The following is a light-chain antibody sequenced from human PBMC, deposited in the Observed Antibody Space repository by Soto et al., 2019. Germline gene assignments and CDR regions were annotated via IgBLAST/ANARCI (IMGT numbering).Light chain of an antibody. V-gene: IGLV1-47*01. CDR1: SSNIGSNY. CDR2: MNN. CDR3: SSYTSSSTVV. J-gene: IGLJ2*01. Sequence: QSVLTQPPSASETPGQRVTISCSGSSSNIGSNYVYWYQQFPGTAPKLLIYMNNQWPSGVPDRFSGSKSGTSASLAISGLQAEDEADYYCSSYTSSSTVVFGGGTKVTVL.